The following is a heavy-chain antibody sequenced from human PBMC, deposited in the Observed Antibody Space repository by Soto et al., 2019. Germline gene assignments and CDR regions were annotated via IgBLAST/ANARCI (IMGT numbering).Heavy chain of an antibody. J-gene: IGHJ5*02. CDR2: IIPIFGTA. D-gene: IGHD2-2*01. CDR1: GGTFSSYA. Sequence: QVQLVQSGAEVKKPGSSVKVSCKASGGTFSSYAISWVRQAPGQGLEWMGGIIPIFGTANYAQKFQGRVTITADKYTSTAYMELSSLRYEDTAVYYCARDQPLGYCSSTSCSTRFATWGQGTLVTVSS. CDR3: ARDQPLGYCSSTSCSTRFAT. V-gene: IGHV1-69*06.